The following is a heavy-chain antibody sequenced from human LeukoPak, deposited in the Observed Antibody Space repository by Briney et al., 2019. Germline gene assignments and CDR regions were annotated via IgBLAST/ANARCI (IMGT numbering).Heavy chain of an antibody. Sequence: SETLSLTCTVSGGSISSGGYYWSWIRQHPGKGLEWIGYIYYSGSTYYNPSLKSRVTISVDTSKNQFSLKLSSVTAADTAVYYCARDDTSDIFYGMDVWGQGTTVTVSS. CDR2: IYYSGST. D-gene: IGHD2-15*01. V-gene: IGHV4-31*03. CDR3: ARDDTSDIFYGMDV. J-gene: IGHJ6*02. CDR1: GGSISSGGYY.